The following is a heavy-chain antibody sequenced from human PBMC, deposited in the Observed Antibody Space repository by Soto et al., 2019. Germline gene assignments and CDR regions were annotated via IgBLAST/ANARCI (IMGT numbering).Heavy chain of an antibody. J-gene: IGHJ4*02. Sequence: SETLSLTCAVYGRSFSGYSWSWIRQPPGKGLEWIGEINHSGSTNYNPPLKSRVTISVDTSKNTLYLQMSSLGAEETAVYYCANSAINRSVVGPTRDFDYWGQGTLVTVSS. CDR2: INHSGST. CDR3: ANSAINRSVVGPTRDFDY. D-gene: IGHD1-26*01. V-gene: IGHV4-34*01. CDR1: GRSFSGYS.